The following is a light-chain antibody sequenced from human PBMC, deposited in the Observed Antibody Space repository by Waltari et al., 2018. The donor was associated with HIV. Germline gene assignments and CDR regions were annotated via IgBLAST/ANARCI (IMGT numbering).Light chain of an antibody. V-gene: IGLV1-40*01. CDR2: DNS. Sequence: QSVLTQPPSVSGAPGQRVTIACTGTRSNIGAGFDVHWYQQIPGNAPKLLIYDNSIRPSGVPDRFSGSKSGHSASLAITGLQSEDEADYYCQSYDMSQSGSLVFGGGTKLTVL. CDR1: RSNIGAGFD. CDR3: QSYDMSQSGSLV. J-gene: IGLJ3*02.